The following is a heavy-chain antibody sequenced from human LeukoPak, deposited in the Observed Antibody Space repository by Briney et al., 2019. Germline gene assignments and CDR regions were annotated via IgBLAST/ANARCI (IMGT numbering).Heavy chain of an antibody. CDR2: FSDSAGST. CDR1: GFTFSNYG. J-gene: IGHJ4*02. V-gene: IGHV3-23*01. D-gene: IGHD6-6*01. CDR3: AKRIQYSSSSAYFDY. Sequence: PGGSLRLSCAAPGFTFSNYGMNWVRQAPGKGLEWVSSFSDSAGSTFYADSVKSRFTISRDNSKNTLYLQMNSLRAGDTAIYYCAKRIQYSSSSAYFDYWGQGTLVTVSS.